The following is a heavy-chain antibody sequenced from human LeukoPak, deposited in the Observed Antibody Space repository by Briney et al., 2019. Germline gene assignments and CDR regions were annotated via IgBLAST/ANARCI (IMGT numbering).Heavy chain of an antibody. V-gene: IGHV1-46*01. CDR1: GYTFTSYY. Sequence: ASVKVSCKASGYTFTSYYMHWVRQAPGQGLEWVGIINPSGGSTSYAQKFQGRVTMTSDTSTNTVYMELSNLRTKDTAVYYCARERADYYGSGKAYYYSMDVWGQGTTVTVSS. J-gene: IGHJ6*02. D-gene: IGHD3-10*01. CDR3: ARERADYYGSGKAYYYSMDV. CDR2: INPSGGST.